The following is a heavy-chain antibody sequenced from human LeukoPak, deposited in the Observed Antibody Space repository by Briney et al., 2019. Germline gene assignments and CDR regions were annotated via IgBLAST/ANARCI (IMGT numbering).Heavy chain of an antibody. J-gene: IGHJ5*02. CDR1: GGSFSGYY. Sequence: PSETLSLTCAVYGGSFSGYYWSWIRQPPGKGLEWIGYIYYSGSTNYNPSLKSRVTISVDTSKNQFSLKLSSVTAADTAVYYCARAVSGAWFDPWGQGTLVTVSS. CDR2: IYYSGST. V-gene: IGHV4-59*08. CDR3: ARAVSGAWFDP.